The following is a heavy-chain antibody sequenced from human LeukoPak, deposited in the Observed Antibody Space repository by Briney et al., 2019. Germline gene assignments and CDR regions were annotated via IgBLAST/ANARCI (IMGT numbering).Heavy chain of an antibody. D-gene: IGHD5-12*01. V-gene: IGHV4-59*12. CDR3: ARDDGGSGYDRWFDP. Sequence: SETLSLTCTVSGGSITSYYWSCIRQPPGKGLEWIGYIYYSGSTNYNPSLKNRVTISVDTSKIQFSLRLNSVTAADTAVYYCARDDGGSGYDRWFDPWGQGTLVTVSS. CDR1: GGSITSYY. J-gene: IGHJ5*02. CDR2: IYYSGST.